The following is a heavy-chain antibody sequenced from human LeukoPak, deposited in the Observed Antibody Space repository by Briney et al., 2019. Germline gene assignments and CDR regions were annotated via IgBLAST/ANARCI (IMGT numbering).Heavy chain of an antibody. D-gene: IGHD5-18*01. CDR2: ISSSSSYI. CDR1: GFTFSSYS. J-gene: IGHJ5*02. CDR3: ARGLPRGYSYGQNWFDP. V-gene: IGHV3-21*01. Sequence: PGGSLRLSCAASGFTFSSYSMNWVRQAPGKGLEWVSSISSSSSYIYYADSVKGRFTISRDNPKNSLYLQMNSLRAEDTAVYYCARGLPRGYSYGQNWFDPWGQGTLVTVSS.